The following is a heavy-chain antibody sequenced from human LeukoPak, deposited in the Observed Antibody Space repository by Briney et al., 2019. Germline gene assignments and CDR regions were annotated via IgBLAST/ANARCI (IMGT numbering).Heavy chain of an antibody. Sequence: SETLSLTCTVSGDSISSTGYYWGWIRQPPGKGLEWIGSIYSSGSTHYNPSLKSRVTISVDKSKNDFSLKLSSVTAADTAVYYCARGNPADNFQHWGQGTLVTVSS. J-gene: IGHJ1*01. CDR3: ARGNPADNFQH. CDR2: IYSSGST. CDR1: GDSISSTGYY. D-gene: IGHD2/OR15-2a*01. V-gene: IGHV4-39*02.